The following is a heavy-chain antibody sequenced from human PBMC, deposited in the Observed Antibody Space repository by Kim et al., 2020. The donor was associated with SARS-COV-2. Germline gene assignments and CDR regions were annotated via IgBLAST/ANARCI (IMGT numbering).Heavy chain of an antibody. D-gene: IGHD1-26*01. Sequence: SETLSLTCTVSGYSISSGYYWGWIRQPPGKGLEWIGSIYHSGSTYYNPSLKSRVTISVDTSKNQFSLKLSSVTAADTAVYYCARELRWELPYFDCWGQGT. CDR1: GYSISSGYY. CDR2: IYHSGST. CDR3: ARELRWELPYFDC. J-gene: IGHJ4*02. V-gene: IGHV4-38-2*02.